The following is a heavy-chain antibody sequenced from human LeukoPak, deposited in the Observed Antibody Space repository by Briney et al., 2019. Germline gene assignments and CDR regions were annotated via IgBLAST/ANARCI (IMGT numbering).Heavy chain of an antibody. J-gene: IGHJ4*02. Sequence: GGSLRLSCEASGVTFSNYNMNWVRQAPERGLEWVSYITLSSRTIYYADSMNGRFTIFADTAKHSLYLQMDRLRAEETAVYSCASEPPYRSSRAVFDSWGQGTLVTVSS. CDR3: ASEPPYRSSRAVFDS. CDR2: ITLSSRTI. CDR1: GVTFSNYN. D-gene: IGHD6-13*01. V-gene: IGHV3-48*01.